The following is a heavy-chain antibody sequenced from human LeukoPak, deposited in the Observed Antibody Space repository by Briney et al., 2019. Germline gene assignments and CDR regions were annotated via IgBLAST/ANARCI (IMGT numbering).Heavy chain of an antibody. J-gene: IGHJ6*02. Sequence: QPGGSLRLSCAASGFIFGNYAMSWVRQAPGKGLEWVSVISGSGVTIDYADSVMGRFTISRDNSKNTLYLQLDSLRAGDTAVYFCAKGLWGAYYYGMDVWGQGTTVTVSS. V-gene: IGHV3-23*01. CDR1: GFIFGNYA. CDR2: ISGSGVTI. D-gene: IGHD3-16*01. CDR3: AKGLWGAYYYGMDV.